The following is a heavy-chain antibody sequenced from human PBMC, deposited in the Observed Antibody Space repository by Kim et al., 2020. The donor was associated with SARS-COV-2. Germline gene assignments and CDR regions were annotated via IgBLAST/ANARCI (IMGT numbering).Heavy chain of an antibody. CDR1: GGSTSSSSYY. V-gene: IGHV4-39*01. CDR3: ARHARRGVVVASPYYFDY. D-gene: IGHD2-15*01. Sequence: SETLSLTCTVSGGSTSSSSYYWGWIRQPPGKGLEWIGRIYYSGCTYYNPSLKSRVTISVDTSKNQFSLKLSSVTAADTAVYYCARHARRGVVVASPYYFDYWGQGTLVTVSS. CDR2: IYYSGCT. J-gene: IGHJ4*02.